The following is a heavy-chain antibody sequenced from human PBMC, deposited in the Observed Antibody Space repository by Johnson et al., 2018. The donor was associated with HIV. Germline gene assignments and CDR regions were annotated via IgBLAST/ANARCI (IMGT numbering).Heavy chain of an antibody. V-gene: IGHV3-23*04. CDR1: GFTFSSYA. D-gene: IGHD2-2*01. J-gene: IGHJ3*02. CDR2: ISGSGGST. CDR3: AKDGSDIVVVPAAPDAFDI. Sequence: VQLVESGGGVVQTGRSLRLSCAASGFTFSSYAMSWVRQAPGKGLEWVSAISGSGGSTYYADSVKGRFTISRDNSKNTLYLQMNSLRAEDTAVYYCAKDGSDIVVVPAAPDAFDIWGQGTMVTVSS.